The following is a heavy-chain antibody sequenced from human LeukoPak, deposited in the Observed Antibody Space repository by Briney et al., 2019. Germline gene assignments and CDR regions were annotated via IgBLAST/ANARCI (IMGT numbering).Heavy chain of an antibody. CDR2: ISGSGGST. D-gene: IGHD4-17*01. CDR3: TRGSYGDYEY. Sequence: GGSLRLSCAASEFTFSNYAIHWVRQAPGKGLEWVSAISGSGGSTYYADSVKGRFTISRDNAQNSLYLQMNSLRAEDTAVYYCTRGSYGDYEYWGQGTLVTVSS. CDR1: EFTFSNYA. V-gene: IGHV3-23*01. J-gene: IGHJ4*02.